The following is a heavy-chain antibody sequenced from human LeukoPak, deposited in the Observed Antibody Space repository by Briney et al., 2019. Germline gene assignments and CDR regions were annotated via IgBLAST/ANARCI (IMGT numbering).Heavy chain of an antibody. V-gene: IGHV1-24*01. J-gene: IGHJ4*02. D-gene: IGHD2-2*01. Sequence: TSVKVSCKVSGYTLTELSMHWVRQAPGKGLEWMGGFDPEDGETIYAQKFQGRVTMTEDTSTDTAYMELSSLRSEDTAVYYCATAVVPAARKDYWGQGTLVTVSS. CDR3: ATAVVPAARKDY. CDR2: FDPEDGET. CDR1: GYTLTELS.